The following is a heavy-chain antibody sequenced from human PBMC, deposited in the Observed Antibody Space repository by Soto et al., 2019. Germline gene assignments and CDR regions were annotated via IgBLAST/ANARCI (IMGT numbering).Heavy chain of an antibody. CDR3: ARAVGANFYWCLDL. Sequence: SQTLSLTCAISGDSVSINIAAWNWIRQSPSRGLEWLGRTYYRSKWYNDYSVSVKSRITINPDTSKYQFTLQLDQVNPEDTAVDYCARAVGANFYWCLDLWGHGTLVTVSS. CDR1: GDSVSINIAA. CDR2: TYYRSKWYN. D-gene: IGHD1-26*01. J-gene: IGHJ2*01. V-gene: IGHV6-1*01.